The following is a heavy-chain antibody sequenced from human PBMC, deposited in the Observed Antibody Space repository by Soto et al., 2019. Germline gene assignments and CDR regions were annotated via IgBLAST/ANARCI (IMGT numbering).Heavy chain of an antibody. D-gene: IGHD3-10*01. CDR1: GDSISSSGYY. CDR3: ARDSDYYSSGSFDY. V-gene: IGHV4-31*03. Sequence: TLSLTCSVSGDSISSSGYYWSWIRQRPGKGLEWIGNIYYSGSSYNNPSLKSRVTISVNTSKNQFSLNLRSVTAADTAVYYCARDSDYYSSGSFDYWGQGTLVTVSS. J-gene: IGHJ4*02. CDR2: IYYSGSS.